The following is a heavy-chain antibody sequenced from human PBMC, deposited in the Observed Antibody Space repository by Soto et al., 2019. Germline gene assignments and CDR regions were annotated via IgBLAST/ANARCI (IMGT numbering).Heavy chain of an antibody. CDR2: INPNSGAT. CDR3: ARGGGTTLAPLP. Sequence: ASVKVSCKASGYTFTGYFMHWVRQAPGEGLEWMGWINPNSGATKYAPKFQGRVTMTRDTSNRTAYLELSRLTSDDTAIYYCARGGGTTLAPLPWGQGTPVTVSS. J-gene: IGHJ5*02. V-gene: IGHV1-2*02. CDR1: GYTFTGYF. D-gene: IGHD3-16*01.